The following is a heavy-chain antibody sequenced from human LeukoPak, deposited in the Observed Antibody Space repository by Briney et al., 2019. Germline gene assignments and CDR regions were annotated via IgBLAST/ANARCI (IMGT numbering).Heavy chain of an antibody. CDR3: ARYPPDDF. CDR2: INPYSGGT. J-gene: IGHJ4*02. V-gene: IGHV1-2*02. Sequence: ASLKVSCKASGYSFTGYYLNWVRQAPGEGLEWMGWINPYSGGTSYSQKFQGRVTMTRDTSNTTAYPELNNLTPVDTAVYYCARYPPDDFWGQGTLVTVSS. CDR1: GYSFTGYY.